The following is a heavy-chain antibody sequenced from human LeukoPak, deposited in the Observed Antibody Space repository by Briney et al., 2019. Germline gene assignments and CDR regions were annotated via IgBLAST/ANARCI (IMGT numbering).Heavy chain of an antibody. D-gene: IGHD2-8*02. CDR1: GVTVSSHY. CDR3: ASDLVY. Sequence: GGSLRLSCAASGVTVSSHYMNWVRRALGKGLEWVSVIYGVDGTSYADSVKGRFTISRDDSKNTVYLQMNSLRAEDTAVYYCASDLVYWGQGTLVTVSS. V-gene: IGHV3-53*01. CDR2: IYGVDGT. J-gene: IGHJ4*02.